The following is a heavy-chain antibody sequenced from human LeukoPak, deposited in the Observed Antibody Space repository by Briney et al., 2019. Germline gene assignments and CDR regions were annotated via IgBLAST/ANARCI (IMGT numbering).Heavy chain of an antibody. CDR2: IYSGGST. J-gene: IGHJ6*03. CDR1: GFTVSSNY. CDR3: ASGSGSYRTPYYYMDV. Sequence: GGSLRLSCAASGFTVSSNYMSWVRQAPGEGLEWVSVIYSGGSTYYADSVKGRFTISRDNSKNTLYLQMNSLRAEDTAVYYCASGSGSYRTPYYYMDVWGTGTTVTVSS. V-gene: IGHV3-53*01. D-gene: IGHD3-10*01.